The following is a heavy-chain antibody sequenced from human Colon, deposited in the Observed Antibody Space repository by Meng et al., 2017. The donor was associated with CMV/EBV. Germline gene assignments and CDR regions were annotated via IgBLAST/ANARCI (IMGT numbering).Heavy chain of an antibody. CDR1: VGSFSDYY. V-gene: IGHV4-34*01. Sequence: SRTCAVSVGSFSDYYCTWIRQPPGKGLEWIGEITHSGTTNYNPSLKSRVTISVDTSKNQFSLTLSSVTVADTAVYYCARGSPGTIDHWGQGTLVTVSS. J-gene: IGHJ4*02. D-gene: IGHD6-13*01. CDR2: ITHSGTT. CDR3: ARGSPGTIDH.